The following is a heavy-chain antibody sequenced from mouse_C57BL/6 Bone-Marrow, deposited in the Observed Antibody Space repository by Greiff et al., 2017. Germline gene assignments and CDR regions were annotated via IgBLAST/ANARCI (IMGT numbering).Heavy chain of an antibody. CDR3: AIYYDSFYYYAMDY. J-gene: IGHJ4*01. V-gene: IGHV3-6*01. CDR2: ISYDGSN. Sequence: EVKLMESGPGLVKPSQSLSLTCSVTGYSITSGYYWNWIRQFPGNKLEWMGYISYDGSNNYNPSLKNRISITRDTSKNQFFLKLKSVTTEDTATYYCAIYYDSFYYYAMDYWGQGTSVTGSS. D-gene: IGHD2-4*01. CDR1: GYSITSGYY.